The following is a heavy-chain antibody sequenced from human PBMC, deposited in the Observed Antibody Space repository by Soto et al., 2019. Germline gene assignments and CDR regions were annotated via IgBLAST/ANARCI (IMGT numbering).Heavy chain of an antibody. V-gene: IGHV3-23*01. J-gene: IGHJ4*02. CDR2: IGGNGAST. CDR3: TGATYSDY. Sequence: EVRLLESGGGLVQPGGSLRLSCEASGFPFNSYAMSWVRQSPGKGLEWVSHIGGNGASTYYADSVKGRFTISRDHSKNTVYLQLDNLIADDTAVYYCTGATYSDYWGQGTLVTVSS. CDR1: GFPFNSYA.